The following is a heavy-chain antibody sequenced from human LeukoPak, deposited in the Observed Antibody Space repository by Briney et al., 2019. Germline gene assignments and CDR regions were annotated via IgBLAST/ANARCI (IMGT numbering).Heavy chain of an antibody. CDR3: ARGGDVWFGEFSSTDAFDI. J-gene: IGHJ3*02. CDR2: ISSSSSYI. Sequence: GGSLRLSCAASGFTFSSYSMNWVRQAPGKGLEWVSSISSSSSYIYYADSVKGRFTISRDNAKNSLYLQMNSLRAEDTAVYYCARGGDVWFGEFSSTDAFDIWGQGTMVTVSS. CDR1: GFTFSSYS. D-gene: IGHD3-10*01. V-gene: IGHV3-21*01.